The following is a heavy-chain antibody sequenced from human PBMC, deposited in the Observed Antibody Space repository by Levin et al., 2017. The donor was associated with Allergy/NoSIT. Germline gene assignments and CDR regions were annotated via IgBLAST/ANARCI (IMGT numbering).Heavy chain of an antibody. D-gene: IGHD3-22*01. CDR3: AKDIYYDSSAFGY. Sequence: GGSLRLSCAASGFTFDDYAMHWVRQAPGKGLEWVSGISWNSGSIGYADSVKGRFTISRDNAKNSLYLQMNSLRAEDTALYYCAKDIYYDSSAFGYWGQGTLVTVSS. CDR1: GFTFDDYA. J-gene: IGHJ4*02. CDR2: ISWNSGSI. V-gene: IGHV3-9*01.